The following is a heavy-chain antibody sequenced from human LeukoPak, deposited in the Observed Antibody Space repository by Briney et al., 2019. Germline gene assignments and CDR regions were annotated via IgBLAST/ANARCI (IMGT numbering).Heavy chain of an antibody. J-gene: IGHJ4*02. CDR3: ARARIAVVGKYFDY. Sequence: PSETLSLTCTISSGSIGSFYWSWIRQPPGKGLEWIGYINFSGSTKSNSALESRVTISMDTSKNQFSLKLSSVTAADTAVYYCARARIAVVGKYFDYWGQGTLVTVSS. CDR1: SGSIGSFY. V-gene: IGHV4-59*08. D-gene: IGHD6-19*01. CDR2: INFSGST.